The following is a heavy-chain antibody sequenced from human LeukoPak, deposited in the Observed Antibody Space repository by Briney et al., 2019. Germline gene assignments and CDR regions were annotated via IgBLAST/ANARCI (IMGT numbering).Heavy chain of an antibody. CDR2: INHSGST. V-gene: IGHV4-34*01. CDR3: ARGCGYCSGGSRGAFDI. Sequence: PSETLSLTCAVYGGSFSGYYWSWIRQPPGKGLEWIGEINHSGSTNYNPSLKSRVTIPVDTSKNQFSLKLSSVTAADTAVYYCARGCGYCSGGSRGAFDIWGQGTMVTVSS. J-gene: IGHJ3*02. CDR1: GGSFSGYY. D-gene: IGHD2-15*01.